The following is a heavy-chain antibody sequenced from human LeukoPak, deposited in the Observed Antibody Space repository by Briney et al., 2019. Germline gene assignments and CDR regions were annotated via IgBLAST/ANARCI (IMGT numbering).Heavy chain of an antibody. CDR3: ASTADY. D-gene: IGHD5-18*01. Sequence: GGSLRLSCAASGFTFDDYAMHWVRQAPGKGLEWVSGISWNSGSIGYADSVKGRFTISRDNAKNSLYLQMNSLRAEDTALYYCASTADYWGQGTLVTVSS. CDR1: GFTFDDYA. V-gene: IGHV3-9*01. J-gene: IGHJ4*02. CDR2: ISWNSGSI.